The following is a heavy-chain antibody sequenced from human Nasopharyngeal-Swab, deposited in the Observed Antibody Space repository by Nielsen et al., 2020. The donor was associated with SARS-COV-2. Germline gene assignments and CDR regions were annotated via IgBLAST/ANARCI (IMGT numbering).Heavy chain of an antibody. CDR2: ISYDGRNK. Sequence: GESLKISCAASGFTFSSYAMHWVRQAPGKGLEGVAVISYDGRNKYYADSVKGRFTISRDNSKNTLYLQMNSLRAEDTAVYYCASNLIQGFDYWGQGTLVTVSS. CDR3: ASNLIQGFDY. V-gene: IGHV3-30*04. CDR1: GFTFSSYA. J-gene: IGHJ4*02. D-gene: IGHD2-8*01.